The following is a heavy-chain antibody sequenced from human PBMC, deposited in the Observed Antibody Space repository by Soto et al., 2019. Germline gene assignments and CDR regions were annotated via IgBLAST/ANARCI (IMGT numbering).Heavy chain of an antibody. D-gene: IGHD6-19*01. CDR1: GGSISSYY. V-gene: IGHV4-59*04. CDR3: ARHLRYSSGWYVYYFDY. Sequence: PSETLSVTCTVSGGSISSYYWCWIRLPPGKGLEWIGDIYYSGSTYYNPSLKSRVTISVDTSKNQLSLKLSSVTAADTALYYCARHLRYSSGWYVYYFDYWGQGTLVTVSS. CDR2: IYYSGST. J-gene: IGHJ4*02.